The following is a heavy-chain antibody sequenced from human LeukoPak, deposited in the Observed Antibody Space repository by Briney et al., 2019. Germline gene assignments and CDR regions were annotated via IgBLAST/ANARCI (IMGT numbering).Heavy chain of an antibody. V-gene: IGHV3-7*01. Sequence: PGGSLRLSCAASGFTFSSYWMSWVRQAPGKGLEWVANIKQDGSEKYYVDSVKGRFTISRDNAKNSLYLQMNSLRAEDTAVYYCARDRTIFGGSYNWFDPWGQGTLVTVSS. CDR1: GFTFSSYW. D-gene: IGHD3-3*01. CDR2: IKQDGSEK. J-gene: IGHJ5*02. CDR3: ARDRTIFGGSYNWFDP.